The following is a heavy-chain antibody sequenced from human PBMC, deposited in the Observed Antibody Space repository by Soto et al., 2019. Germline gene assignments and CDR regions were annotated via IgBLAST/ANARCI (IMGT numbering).Heavy chain of an antibody. J-gene: IGHJ4*02. Sequence: EVQLVESGGGLVQSGGSLRLSCAASGFTVSSTYMSWVRQAPGKGLEWVAYIYSIGSVDYADSVKGRFTISRDNSRNTLYLQMNSLRVEDTAVYYCAAGDYASGSRDYWGQGTLVTVSS. D-gene: IGHD3-10*01. CDR1: GFTVSSTY. V-gene: IGHV3-66*01. CDR2: IYSIGSV. CDR3: AAGDYASGSRDY.